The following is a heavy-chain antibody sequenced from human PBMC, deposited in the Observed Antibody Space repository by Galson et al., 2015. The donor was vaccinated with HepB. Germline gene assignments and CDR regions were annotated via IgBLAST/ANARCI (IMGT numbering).Heavy chain of an antibody. CDR3: ARVPISNWGDGFDI. Sequence: SVKVSCKASGYTFTSSDIKGVRQASGHGLEWMGWVNPNSGDTGYAQKFQGRVTMTRNTSINTAYMELSSLRSEDTAVYYCARVPISNWGDGFDIWGQGTMVTVSA. CDR2: VNPNSGDT. CDR1: GYTFTSSD. J-gene: IGHJ3*02. D-gene: IGHD7-27*01. V-gene: IGHV1-8*01.